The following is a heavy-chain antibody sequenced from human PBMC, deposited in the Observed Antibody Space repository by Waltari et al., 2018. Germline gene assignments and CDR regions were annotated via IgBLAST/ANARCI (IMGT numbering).Heavy chain of an antibody. Sequence: QLQLQESGPGLVKPSETLSLTCTVSGGSISSSSYYWGWIRQPPGKGLEWIGSIYYSGSTYSNPSLKSRVTISVDTSKNQFSLKLSSVTAADTAVYYCARHVQAARLLDYWGQGTLVTVSS. V-gene: IGHV4-39*01. CDR2: IYYSGST. CDR1: GGSISSSSYY. J-gene: IGHJ4*02. D-gene: IGHD6-6*01. CDR3: ARHVQAARLLDY.